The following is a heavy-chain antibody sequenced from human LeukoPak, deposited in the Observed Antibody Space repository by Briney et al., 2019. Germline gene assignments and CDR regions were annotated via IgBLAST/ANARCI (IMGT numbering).Heavy chain of an antibody. CDR1: GGSFSGYY. J-gene: IGHJ3*02. V-gene: IGHV4-34*01. CDR2: INHSGST. CDR3: ARVGGGDDAFDI. D-gene: IGHD2-21*01. Sequence: SETLSLTCAVYGGSFSGYYWSWIRQPPGEGLEWIGEINHSGSTNYNPSLKSRVTISVDTSKNQFSLKLSSVTAADTAVYYCARVGGGDDAFDIWGQGTMVTVSS.